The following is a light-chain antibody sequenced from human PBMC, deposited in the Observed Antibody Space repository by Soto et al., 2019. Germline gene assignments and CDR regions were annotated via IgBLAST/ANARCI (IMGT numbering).Light chain of an antibody. CDR1: QGVSSY. V-gene: IGKV3D-11*01. Sequence: EIVLTQSPATLSLSPGERATLSCRASQGVSSYLAWYQQKPGQAPRLLVYDASSRATGIPARFSGSGPGTAFPLTISSLAHEDVAVYYCQHRSNWLTFGGGTKVEIK. CDR2: DAS. CDR3: QHRSNWLT. J-gene: IGKJ4*01.